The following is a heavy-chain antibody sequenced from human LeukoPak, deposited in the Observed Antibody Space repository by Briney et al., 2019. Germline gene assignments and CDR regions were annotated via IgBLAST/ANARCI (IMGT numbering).Heavy chain of an antibody. CDR1: GGSISSGSYY. J-gene: IGHJ6*03. CDR2: IYTSGST. V-gene: IGHV4-61*02. Sequence: SETLSLTCTVSGGSISSGSYYWSWIRQPAEKGLEWIGRIYTSGSTNYNPSLKSRVTISVDTSKNQFSLKLSSVTAADTAVYYCVSHTDYYYYYYMDVWGKGTTVTVSS. CDR3: VSHTDYYYYYYMDV.